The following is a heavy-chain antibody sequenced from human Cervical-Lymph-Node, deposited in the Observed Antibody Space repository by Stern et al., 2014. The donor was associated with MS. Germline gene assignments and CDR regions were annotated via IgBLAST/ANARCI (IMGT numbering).Heavy chain of an antibody. V-gene: IGHV3-11*01. CDR3: ARATPGTPSY. Sequence: VHLVESGGGSVKPGGSRRLSCAASGFDFSDYYMSWIRQAPGKGLEWVSDISHDGETIYYADSVNGRFTVSRDNAKKSLFLQMSSLRADDTAVYYCARATPGTPSYWGQGTLVTVSS. D-gene: IGHD6-13*01. J-gene: IGHJ4*02. CDR2: ISHDGETI. CDR1: GFDFSDYY.